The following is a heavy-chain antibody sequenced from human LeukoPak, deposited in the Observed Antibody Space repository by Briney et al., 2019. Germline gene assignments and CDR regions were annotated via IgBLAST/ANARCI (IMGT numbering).Heavy chain of an antibody. J-gene: IGHJ6*03. CDR1: GGPISTYY. D-gene: IGHD3-9*01. Sequence: SETLSLTCTVSGGPISTYYWSWIRQSAGKGLERIGLISASGSTIYNTYLKSRVTMSVDTSKNQFSLRVTSVTAADTAMYYCVCVTSRSRHTIFYMDVWGNGTTVTVSS. CDR2: ISASGST. V-gene: IGHV4-4*07. CDR3: VCVTSRSRHTIFYMDV.